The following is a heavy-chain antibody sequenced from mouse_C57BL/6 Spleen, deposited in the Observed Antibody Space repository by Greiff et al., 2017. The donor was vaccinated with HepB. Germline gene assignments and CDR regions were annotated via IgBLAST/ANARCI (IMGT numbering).Heavy chain of an antibody. CDR1: GFSFTSYG. J-gene: IGHJ4*01. V-gene: IGHV2-9*01. CDR2: IWGGGST. D-gene: IGHD2-1*01. Sequence: VKLVESGPGLVAPSQSLSITCTVSGFSFTSYGVDWVRQPPGKGLEWLGVIWGGGSTNYNSALMSRLSISKDNSKSQVFLKMNRLQTDDTAMYYCAKQKPYGNGAMDYWGQGTSVTVSS. CDR3: AKQKPYGNGAMDY.